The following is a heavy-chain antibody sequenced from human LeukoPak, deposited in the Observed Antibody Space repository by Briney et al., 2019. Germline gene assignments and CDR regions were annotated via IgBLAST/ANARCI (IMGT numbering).Heavy chain of an antibody. J-gene: IGHJ4*02. CDR1: GFSLSTYG. Sequence: PGGSLRLSCAAPGFSLSTYGVSWVRQPPGKGLEWVSGITGTGGSTYYADPVKGRFTVSRDTSKNTLYLQMNSLRAEDTAIYYCAKDHGTAVAGFYYWGQGTLVSVSS. CDR3: AKDHGTAVAGFYY. D-gene: IGHD6-19*01. V-gene: IGHV3-23*01. CDR2: ITGTGGST.